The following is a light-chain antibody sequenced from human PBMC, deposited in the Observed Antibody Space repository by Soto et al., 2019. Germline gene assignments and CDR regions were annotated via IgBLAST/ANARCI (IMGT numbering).Light chain of an antibody. CDR1: QSISNY. V-gene: IGKV3-11*01. J-gene: IGKJ1*01. CDR3: QQYHIWPSWT. CDR2: DAS. Sequence: EIVLTQSPANLCLSPGERATVSCRASQSISNYLAWYQQKPGQAPRLLIYDASNRATDIPARFSGSGSGTDFTLTISSLQPEDFAVYFCQQYHIWPSWTFGQGTKVDNK.